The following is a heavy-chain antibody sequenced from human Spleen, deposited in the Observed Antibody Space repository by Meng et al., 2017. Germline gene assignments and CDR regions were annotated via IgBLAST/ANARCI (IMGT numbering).Heavy chain of an antibody. CDR3: ARDEGSSWANWFAA. Sequence: QVQLVQSGAEVGKAGVAVKVSCKTSGYIFASYGISWVRRAPGQGLEWMGWISGYSGNTYYEQKFKSRVTMTTDTSTSTGYMELRSLTSDDTAVYYCARDEGSSWANWFAAWGQGTLVTVSS. V-gene: IGHV1-18*01. CDR2: ISGYSGNT. J-gene: IGHJ5*02. D-gene: IGHD6-13*01. CDR1: GYIFASYG.